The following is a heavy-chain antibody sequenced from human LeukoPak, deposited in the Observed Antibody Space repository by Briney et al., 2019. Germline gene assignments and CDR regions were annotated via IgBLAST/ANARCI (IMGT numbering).Heavy chain of an antibody. CDR1: GSDFSSNW. CDR3: AKDHYWSIDY. J-gene: IGHJ4*02. CDR2: IKGDGIST. Sequence: GGSLRLSCAASGSDFSSNWMHWVRHAPGQGLVWVSRIKGDGISTNYAGSVKGRFTISRDIAKNTLYLQMNSLRAEDTGVYYCAKDHYWSIDYWGRGTLVTVSS. V-gene: IGHV3-74*01. D-gene: IGHD3-3*01.